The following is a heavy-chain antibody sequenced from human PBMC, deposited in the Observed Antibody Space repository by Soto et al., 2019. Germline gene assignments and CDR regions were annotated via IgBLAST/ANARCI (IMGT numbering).Heavy chain of an antibody. D-gene: IGHD6-25*01. V-gene: IGHV1-2*02. CDR3: ARAVGSDSPQPSYNWFGA. CDR2: INTNNGGA. CDR1: GYTFTDYH. J-gene: IGHJ5*01. Sequence: ASVKVSCKASGYTFTDYHIHWVRQAPGQGLEFMGWINTNNGGAGSAQQFQGRVTVTRDTSITTVYMELSNLRSDDTAVYYCARAVGSDSPQPSYNWFGAWGQGTLVTVSS.